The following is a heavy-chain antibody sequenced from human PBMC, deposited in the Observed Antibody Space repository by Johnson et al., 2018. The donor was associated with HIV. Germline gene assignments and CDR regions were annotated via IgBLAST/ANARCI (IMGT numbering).Heavy chain of an antibody. CDR1: EFTFHSYW. V-gene: IGHV3-7*01. D-gene: IGHD5-24*01. CDR3: ARDQWMAGDAFDI. Sequence: GGLVQPGGSLRLSCAASEFTFHSYWMTWVRQAPGKGLEWVANINQDGTEKYYVDSVKGRITISRDNAKNSLYLQMNSLRAEDTAVYYCARDQWMAGDAFDIWGQGTVVTVSS. J-gene: IGHJ3*02. CDR2: INQDGTEK.